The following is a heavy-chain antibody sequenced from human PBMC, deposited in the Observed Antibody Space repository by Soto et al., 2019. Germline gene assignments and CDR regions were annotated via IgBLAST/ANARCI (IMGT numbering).Heavy chain of an antibody. CDR2: IYYSGST. V-gene: IGHV4-59*01. D-gene: IGHD3-22*01. Sequence: QVQLQESGPGLVKPSETLSLTCTVSGGSISSYYWSWIRQPPGKGLEWIGYIYYSGSTNCNPSLKSRVTISVDTSKNQFSLKLSSVTAADTAVYYCARDYYDSSGYPRYWYFDLWGRGTLVTVSS. CDR3: ARDYYDSSGYPRYWYFDL. J-gene: IGHJ2*01. CDR1: GGSISSYY.